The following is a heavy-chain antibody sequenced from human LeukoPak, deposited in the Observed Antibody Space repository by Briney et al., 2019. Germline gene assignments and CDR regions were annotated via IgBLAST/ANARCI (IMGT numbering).Heavy chain of an antibody. V-gene: IGHV3-30*02. Sequence: GGSLRLSCAASGFTFSSYGMHWVRQAPGKGLEWVAFIRYDGSNKYYADSVKGRFTISNDNAKKSLYLQMNSLRAEDTAVYYCARDRPWGSGSSMDVWGKGTTVTISS. D-gene: IGHD3-10*01. CDR2: IRYDGSNK. J-gene: IGHJ6*03. CDR1: GFTFSSYG. CDR3: ARDRPWGSGSSMDV.